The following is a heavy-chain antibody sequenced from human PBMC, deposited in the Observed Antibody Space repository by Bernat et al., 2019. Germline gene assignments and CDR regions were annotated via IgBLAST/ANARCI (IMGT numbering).Heavy chain of an antibody. J-gene: IGHJ6*02. V-gene: IGHV3-30*03. CDR1: GFIFNNYG. Sequence: VQLVESGGDLVQPGGSLRLSCVASGFIFNNYGMHWVRQAPGKGLEWVTVISYDGSTKYYADSVKGRFTISRDNSKNTLYLQMNSLRAEDTAVYYCARDPALVRGYYYYGMDVWGQGTTVTVSS. D-gene: IGHD3-10*01. CDR3: ARDPALVRGYYYYGMDV. CDR2: ISYDGSTK.